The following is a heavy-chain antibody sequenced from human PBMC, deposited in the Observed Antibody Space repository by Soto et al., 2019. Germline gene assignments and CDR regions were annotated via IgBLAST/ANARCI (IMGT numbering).Heavy chain of an antibody. D-gene: IGHD6-19*01. CDR3: ARHELAVAGTGNWFDP. CDR2: IYYSGST. CDR1: GGSFSGFF. J-gene: IGHJ5*02. Sequence: SETLSLTCTVHGGSFSGFFWTWVRQPPGKGLEWIGSIYYSGSTYYNPSLKSRVTISVDTSKNQFSLKLSSVTAADTAVYYCARHELAVAGTGNWFDPWGQGTLVTVSS. V-gene: IGHV4-39*01.